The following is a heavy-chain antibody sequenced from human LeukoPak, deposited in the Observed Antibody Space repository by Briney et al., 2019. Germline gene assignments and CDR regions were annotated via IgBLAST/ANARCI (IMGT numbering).Heavy chain of an antibody. CDR1: GFTFSSYG. J-gene: IGHJ4*02. Sequence: GGSLRLSCAASGFTFSSYGMHWVRQAPGKGLEWVAVISYDGSNKYYADSVKGRFTISRDNSKNTLYLQMNSLRAEDTAVYYCARDLDLGPTPAGNWGQGTLVTVSS. CDR3: ARDLDLGPTPAGN. V-gene: IGHV3-30*03. CDR2: ISYDGSNK.